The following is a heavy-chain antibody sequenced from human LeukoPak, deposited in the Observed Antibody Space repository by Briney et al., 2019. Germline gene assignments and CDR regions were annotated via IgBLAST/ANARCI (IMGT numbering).Heavy chain of an antibody. D-gene: IGHD6-6*01. V-gene: IGHV1-2*02. Sequence: ASVKVSCKASGYTFTGYYMHWARQAPGQGLEWMGWINPNSGGTNYAQKFQGRVTMTRDTSISTAYMELSRLRSDDTAVYYCARAGRIAARPNDYYHYMDVWGKGTTVTVSS. CDR2: INPNSGGT. CDR1: GYTFTGYY. CDR3: ARAGRIAARPNDYYHYMDV. J-gene: IGHJ6*03.